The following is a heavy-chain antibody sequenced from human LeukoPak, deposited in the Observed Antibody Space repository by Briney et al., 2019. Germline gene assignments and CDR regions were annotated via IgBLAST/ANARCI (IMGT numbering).Heavy chain of an antibody. CDR3: ARALGYCSGGSCTRGYNWFDP. CDR1: GGSVSSGSYY. CDR2: IYYSGST. D-gene: IGHD2-15*01. Sequence: PSETLSLTCTVSGGSVSSGSYYWSWIRQPPGKGLEWIGSIYYSGSTYYNPSLKSRVTISVDTSKNQFSLKLSFVTTADTAVYYCARALGYCSGGSCTRGYNWFDPWGQGTLVTVPS. V-gene: IGHV4-39*01. J-gene: IGHJ5*02.